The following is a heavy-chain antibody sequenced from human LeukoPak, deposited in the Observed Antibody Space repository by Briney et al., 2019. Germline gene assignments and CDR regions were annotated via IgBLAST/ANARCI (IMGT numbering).Heavy chain of an antibody. Sequence: SETLSLTCAVYGGSFSGYYWSWIRQPPGKGLEWIGEINHSGSTNYNPSLKSRVTISVDTSKNQFSLKLSSVTAADTAVYYCARGHYSSSWSGMDVWGKGTTVTASS. D-gene: IGHD6-13*01. V-gene: IGHV4-34*01. CDR1: GGSFSGYY. CDR3: ARGHYSSSWSGMDV. J-gene: IGHJ6*04. CDR2: INHSGST.